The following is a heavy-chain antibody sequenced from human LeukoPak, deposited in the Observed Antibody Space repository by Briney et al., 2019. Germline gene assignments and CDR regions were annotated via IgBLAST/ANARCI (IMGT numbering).Heavy chain of an antibody. V-gene: IGHV4-39*07. Sequence: SETLSLTCTVSGDSISSSAHYWGWIRQPPGKGLEWIGSMYYSGSTYYNPSLKSRVTISVDTSKNQFSLKLNSVTAADTAVYYCARLDTMISTGMDVWGQGTTVTVSS. CDR1: GDSISSSAHY. D-gene: IGHD3-22*01. J-gene: IGHJ6*02. CDR3: ARLDTMISTGMDV. CDR2: MYYSGST.